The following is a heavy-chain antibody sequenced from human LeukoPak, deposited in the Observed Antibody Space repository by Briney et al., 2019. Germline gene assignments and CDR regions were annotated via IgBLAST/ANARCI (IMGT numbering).Heavy chain of an antibody. J-gene: IGHJ4*02. CDR3: TRGLHTSLPFH. D-gene: IGHD2/OR15-2a*01. CDR1: GGSISTHF. V-gene: IGHV4-4*07. CDR2: VYPDGSP. Sequence: PSETLSLTCTVSGGSISTHFWSWIRQTAAKELEWIGRVYPDGSPNYNPSLESRVTMSRDTSQNQFSLKLSSATAADTAVYYCTRGLHTSLPFHWGQGTRVTVSA.